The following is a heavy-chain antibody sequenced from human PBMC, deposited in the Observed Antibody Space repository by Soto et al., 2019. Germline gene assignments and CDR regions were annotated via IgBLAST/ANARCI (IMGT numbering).Heavy chain of an antibody. CDR2: INPSGGST. V-gene: IGHV1-46*01. CDR3: ARQRGKQLVHLVVYYYGMDV. CDR1: GYTFTSYY. Sequence: QVQLVQSGAEVKKPGASVKVSCKASGYTFTSYYMHWVRQAPGQGLEWMGIINPSGGSTSYAQKVQGRVTMTRDTSTTTVYMELSSLRSEDTAVYYCARQRGKQLVHLVVYYYGMDVWGQGTTVTVSS. J-gene: IGHJ6*02. D-gene: IGHD6-6*01.